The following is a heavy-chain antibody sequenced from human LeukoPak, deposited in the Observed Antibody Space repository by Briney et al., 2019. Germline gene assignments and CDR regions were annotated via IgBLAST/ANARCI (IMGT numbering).Heavy chain of an antibody. D-gene: IGHD6-6*01. V-gene: IGHV1-69*04. CDR1: GGTFSSYA. CDR2: IIPILGIA. J-gene: IGHJ5*02. Sequence: ASVKVSFKASGGTFSSYAISWVRQAPGQGLEWMGRIIPILGIANYAQKFQGRVTITADKSTSTAYMELSSLRSEDTAVYYCARDNRGIAARPSWFDPWGQGTLVTVSS. CDR3: ARDNRGIAARPSWFDP.